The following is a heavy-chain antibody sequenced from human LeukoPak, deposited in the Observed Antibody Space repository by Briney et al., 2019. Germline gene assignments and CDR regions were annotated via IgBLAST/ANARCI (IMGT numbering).Heavy chain of an antibody. V-gene: IGHV4-59*01. CDR1: GGSISGYY. D-gene: IGHD3-16*01. CDR3: ARAQPDSVWGSYPRYFDY. J-gene: IGHJ4*02. Sequence: SETLSLTCTVSGGSISGYYWNWIRQPPGKGLEWIGYIYYSGSTNYNPSLKSRVTVSLDTSKNQFSLKLSSVTAADTAVYYCARAQPDSVWGSYPRYFDYWGQGTLVTVST. CDR2: IYYSGST.